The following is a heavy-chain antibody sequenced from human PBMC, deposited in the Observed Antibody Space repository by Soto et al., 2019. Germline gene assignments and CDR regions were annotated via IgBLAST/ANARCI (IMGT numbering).Heavy chain of an antibody. D-gene: IGHD3-22*01. Sequence: QVQLVQSGAEVKKPGSSVKVSCKASGGTFSSYAISWVRQAPGQGLEWMGGIIPIFGTANYAQKFQGRVTITADESTSTAYMELSSLRSEDTAVYYCARGLHGYYYDSSGYYAYWGQGTLVTVSS. CDR2: IIPIFGTA. CDR1: GGTFSSYA. V-gene: IGHV1-69*01. J-gene: IGHJ4*02. CDR3: ARGLHGYYYDSSGYYAY.